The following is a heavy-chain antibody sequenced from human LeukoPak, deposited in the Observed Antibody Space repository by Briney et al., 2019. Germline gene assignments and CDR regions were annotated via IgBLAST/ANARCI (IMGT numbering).Heavy chain of an antibody. CDR2: IYSGGST. Sequence: PGGSLRLSCAASGFTVSRNYMSWVRQAPGKGLEEVSVIYSGGSTYYADSVKGRFTVSRDNSKNTLYLQMNSLRAEDTAVYYCASSEAVAGTGNFDYRSQGTLVTVSS. V-gene: IGHV3-53*01. CDR1: GFTVSRNY. J-gene: IGHJ4*02. CDR3: ASSEAVAGTGNFDY. D-gene: IGHD6-19*01.